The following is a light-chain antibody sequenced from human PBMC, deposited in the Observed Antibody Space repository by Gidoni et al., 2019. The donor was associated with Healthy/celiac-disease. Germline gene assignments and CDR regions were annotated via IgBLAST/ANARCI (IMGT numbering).Light chain of an antibody. V-gene: IGKV1-39*01. CDR3: QQSYSTQYT. CDR1: QSISSY. Sequence: IQMTQSPSSLSASVGDRVTITCRASQSISSYLKWYQQKPGKAPKLLIYAASSLQSGVPSRCSGSGAGTDYTLTISSLQPEDFATYYCQQSYSTQYTFGQGTKLEIK. CDR2: AAS. J-gene: IGKJ2*01.